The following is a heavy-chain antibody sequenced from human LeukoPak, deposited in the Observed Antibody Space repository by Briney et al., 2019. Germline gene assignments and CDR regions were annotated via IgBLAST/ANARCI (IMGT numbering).Heavy chain of an antibody. V-gene: IGHV1-2*06. CDR3: ARSYYYGSGSHDY. Sequence: ASVKVSCXASGYTFTGYYMHWVRQAPGQGLEWMGRINPNSGGTNYAQKFQGRVTMTRDTSISTAYMELSRLRSDDTAVYYCARSYYYGSGSHDYWGQGTLVTVSS. CDR2: INPNSGGT. CDR1: GYTFTGYY. D-gene: IGHD3-10*01. J-gene: IGHJ4*02.